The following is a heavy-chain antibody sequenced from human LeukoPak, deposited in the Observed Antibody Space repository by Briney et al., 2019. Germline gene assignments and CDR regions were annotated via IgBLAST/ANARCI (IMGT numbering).Heavy chain of an antibody. J-gene: IGHJ4*02. D-gene: IGHD3-3*01. CDR3: AKDPTYYDFWSGYDY. CDR1: GGSFSSSNW. V-gene: IGHV4-4*02. Sequence: PSETLSLTCAVDGGSFSSSNWWSWVRQPPGKGLEWIGEIYHSGSTNYNLSLKSPATISVDTSKQKFSLKLSSVTAEDTAVYYCAKDPTYYDFWSGYDYWGQGTLVTVSS. CDR2: IYHSGST.